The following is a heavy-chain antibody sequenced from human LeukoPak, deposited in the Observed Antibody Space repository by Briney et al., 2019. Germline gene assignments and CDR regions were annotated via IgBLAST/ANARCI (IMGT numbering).Heavy chain of an antibody. D-gene: IGHD5-18*01. Sequence: SETLSLTCTVSGASINSGLYYWNWIRQPAGKGLEWIGRINTSGNTNYNPSLKSRVTMSVVASKNQFSLKLSSVTAADTAVYYCARVGYSYGVYYYYYYMDVWGKGTTVTVSS. CDR3: ARVGYSYGVYYYYYYMDV. CDR2: INTSGNT. V-gene: IGHV4-61*02. J-gene: IGHJ6*03. CDR1: GASINSGLYY.